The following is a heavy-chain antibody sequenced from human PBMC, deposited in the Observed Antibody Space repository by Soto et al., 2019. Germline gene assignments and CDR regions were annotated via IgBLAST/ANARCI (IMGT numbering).Heavy chain of an antibody. D-gene: IGHD2-8*01. CDR2: INHSGST. CDR3: ARDQGDCTNGVCYKIFDY. V-gene: IGHV4-34*01. Sequence: SETLSLTCAVYGGSFSGYYWSWIRQPPGKGLEWIGEINHSGSTNYNPSLKSRVTISVDTSKNQFSLKLSSVTAADTAVYYCARDQGDCTNGVCYKIFDYWGQGTLVTVSS. CDR1: GGSFSGYY. J-gene: IGHJ4*02.